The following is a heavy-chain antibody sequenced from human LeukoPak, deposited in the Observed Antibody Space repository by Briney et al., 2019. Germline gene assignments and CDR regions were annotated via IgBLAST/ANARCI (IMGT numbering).Heavy chain of an antibody. CDR3: ARALSPGYTRGCQGV. CDR2: ITSDGGGI. J-gene: IGHJ4*02. D-gene: IGHD6-19*01. V-gene: IGHV3-74*01. CDR1: GFTISTYW. Sequence: GGSLRPSPAASGFTISTYWTYWGRHPPRQGLGWVSRITSDGGGISYADPAKGRFTISKDNVKNTLFLQMNSLRAEDTAVYYCARALSPGYTRGCQGVGGQGTLVAVSS.